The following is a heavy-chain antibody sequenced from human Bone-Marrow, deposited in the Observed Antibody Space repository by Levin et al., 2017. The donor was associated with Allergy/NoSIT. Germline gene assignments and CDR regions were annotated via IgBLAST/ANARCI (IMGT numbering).Heavy chain of an antibody. D-gene: IGHD6-6*01. CDR3: ARHREGSSSRPRVFDI. CDR1: GYSFPSHW. Sequence: GESLKISCKGSGYSFPSHWIAWVRQMPGKGLEWMGIIYAGDSITRYSPSFQGQITIAADKSLSTAYLQWSSLQASDTAMYYCARHREGSSSRPRVFDIWGQGTMVTVSS. CDR2: IYAGDSIT. J-gene: IGHJ3*02. V-gene: IGHV5-51*01.